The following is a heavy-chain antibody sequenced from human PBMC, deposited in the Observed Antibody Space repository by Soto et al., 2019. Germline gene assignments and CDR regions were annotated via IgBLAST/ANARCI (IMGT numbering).Heavy chain of an antibody. Sequence: QVQLVESGGGVVQPGRSLRLSCAASGFTFSSYAMHWVRQAPGKGLEWVAVISYDGSNKYYADSVKGRFTISRDNPKNTLYLQMNSLRAEDTAVYYCARRAYGDYKSQGWYFDLWGRGTLVTVS. CDR1: GFTFSSYA. J-gene: IGHJ2*01. D-gene: IGHD4-17*01. V-gene: IGHV3-30-3*01. CDR2: ISYDGSNK. CDR3: ARRAYGDYKSQGWYFDL.